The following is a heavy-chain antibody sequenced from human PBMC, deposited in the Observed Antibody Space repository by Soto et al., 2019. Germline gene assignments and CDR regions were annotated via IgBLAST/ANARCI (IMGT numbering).Heavy chain of an antibody. CDR1: GFTFSSYA. CDR2: ISGSGGST. V-gene: IGHV3-23*01. J-gene: IGHJ5*02. D-gene: IGHD3-3*01. Sequence: PGCSLRLSCAASGFTFSSYAMSWVRQAPGKGLDWVSAISGSGGSTYYADCVKGRFTISRDNSKNTLYLQMNSLRAEDTVVYYCAKGGGGDFCSGSRNWFDPWGQGTLVTGSS. CDR3: AKGGGGDFCSGSRNWFDP.